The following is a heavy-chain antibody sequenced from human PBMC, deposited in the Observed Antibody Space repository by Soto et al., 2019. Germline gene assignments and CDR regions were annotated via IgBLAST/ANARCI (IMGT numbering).Heavy chain of an antibody. J-gene: IGHJ6*03. Sequence: ASVKVSCKASGYTFTSYDINWVRQATGQGLEWMGWMNPNSGNTGYAQKFQGRVTMTRNTSISTAYMELSSLRSEDTAVYYCARAESIAYYYYYMDVWGKGTTVTVSS. D-gene: IGHD6-6*01. CDR3: ARAESIAYYYYYMDV. CDR2: MNPNSGNT. V-gene: IGHV1-8*01. CDR1: GYTFTSYD.